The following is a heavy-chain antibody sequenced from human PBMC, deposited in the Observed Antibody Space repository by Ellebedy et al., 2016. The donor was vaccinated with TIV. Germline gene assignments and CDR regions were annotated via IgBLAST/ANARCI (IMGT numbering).Heavy chain of an antibody. CDR1: GYSFTSYW. CDR2: IYPGDSDT. J-gene: IGHJ4*02. Sequence: GESLKISCKGSGYSFTSYWIGWVRQMPGKGLEWMGIIYPGDSDTRYSPSFQGQVTISADKSISTAYLQWSILKASDTAMYYCAILVGSLRFLEWLLDYFDYWGQGTLVTVSS. V-gene: IGHV5-51*01. D-gene: IGHD3-3*01. CDR3: AILVGSLRFLEWLLDYFDY.